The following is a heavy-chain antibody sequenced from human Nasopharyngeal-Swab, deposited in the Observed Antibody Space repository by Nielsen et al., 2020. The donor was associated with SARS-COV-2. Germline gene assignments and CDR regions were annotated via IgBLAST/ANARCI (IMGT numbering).Heavy chain of an antibody. CDR1: GYTFTSYG. V-gene: IGHV1-18*01. D-gene: IGHD3-16*01. CDR3: ARDVLGDYAMDV. J-gene: IGHJ6*02. Sequence: ASVKVSCKASGYTFTSYGISWVRQAPGQGLEWMGWISAYNGNTNYAQKLQGRVTMTTDTSTSTAYMELRSLRSEDTAVYYCARDVLGDYAMDVWGQGTTVTVSS. CDR2: ISAYNGNT.